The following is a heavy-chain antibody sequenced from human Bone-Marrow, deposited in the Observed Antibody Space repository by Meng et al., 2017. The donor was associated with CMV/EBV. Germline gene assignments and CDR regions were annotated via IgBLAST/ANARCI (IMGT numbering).Heavy chain of an antibody. CDR1: GYTFTDYY. Sequence: QGRLVQSGTEVAKPGASVKVSCKASGYTFTDYYMHWVRQAPGQGLEWMGWINPNSGGTSYAQKFQGRVTMTRDTSINTAYMELTSLTPDDTAVYYCAARGYNYGQNFEYWGQGTLVTVSS. V-gene: IGHV1-2*02. J-gene: IGHJ4*02. CDR2: INPNSGGT. D-gene: IGHD5-18*01. CDR3: AARGYNYGQNFEY.